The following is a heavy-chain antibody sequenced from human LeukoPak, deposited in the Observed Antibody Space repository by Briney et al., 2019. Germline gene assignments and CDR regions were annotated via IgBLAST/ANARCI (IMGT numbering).Heavy chain of an antibody. J-gene: IGHJ4*02. CDR1: GFTFSSYA. V-gene: IGHV3-23*01. CDR3: AKNSGGYYDSSGYLYFDY. Sequence: GGSLRLSCAASGFTFSSYAMSWVRQAPGKGLEWVSTISGSGDSTYYADSVKGRFTISRDNSKNTLYLQMNSLRAEDTAVYYCAKNSGGYYDSSGYLYFDYWGQGTLVTVSS. CDR2: ISGSGDST. D-gene: IGHD3-22*01.